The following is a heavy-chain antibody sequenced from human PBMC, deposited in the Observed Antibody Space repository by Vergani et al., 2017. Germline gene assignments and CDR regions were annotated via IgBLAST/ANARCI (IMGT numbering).Heavy chain of an antibody. V-gene: IGHV4-39*01. CDR3: AXPYSSSWYGNWFDP. Sequence: QLQLQESGPGLVKPSETLSLTCTVSGGSISSSSYYWGWLRQPPGKGLEWIGSIYYSGSTYYNPSLKSRFTISVDTSKNQFSLKLSSVTAADTAVYYCAXPYSSSWYGNWFDPWGQGTLVTVSS. CDR1: GGSISSSSYY. CDR2: IYYSGST. J-gene: IGHJ5*02. D-gene: IGHD6-13*01.